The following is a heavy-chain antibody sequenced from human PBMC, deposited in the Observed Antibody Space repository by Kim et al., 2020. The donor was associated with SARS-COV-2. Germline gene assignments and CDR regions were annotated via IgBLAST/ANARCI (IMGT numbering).Heavy chain of an antibody. CDR1: GYTFTSYG. CDR2: ISADNGNT. J-gene: IGHJ3*02. Sequence: ASVKVSCKTSGYTFTSYGISWVRQAPGQGLEWMGWISADNGNTNYAQNLRGRVTMTTDTSTSTAYMDLRSLRFDDTAVYYCARARLRYFDPDAFDIWGQG. V-gene: IGHV1-18*01. D-gene: IGHD3-9*01. CDR3: ARARLRYFDPDAFDI.